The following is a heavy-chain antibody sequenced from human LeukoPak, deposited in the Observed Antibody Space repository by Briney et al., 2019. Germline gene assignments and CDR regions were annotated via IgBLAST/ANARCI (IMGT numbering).Heavy chain of an antibody. CDR3: ARRDALGWYFDY. CDR2: IYSSGST. D-gene: IGHD5-24*01. CDR1: GGSISSYY. J-gene: IGHJ4*02. V-gene: IGHV4-4*07. Sequence: SETLSLTCAVSGGSISSYYWNWIRQPAGKGLEWIGRIYSSGSTNYNPSLTSRVNMSVDTSKNQLSLKLSSVTAADTAVYYCARRDALGWYFDYWGQGTLVTVSS.